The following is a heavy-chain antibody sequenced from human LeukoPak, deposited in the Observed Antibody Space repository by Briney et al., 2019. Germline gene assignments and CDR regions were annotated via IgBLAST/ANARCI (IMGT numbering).Heavy chain of an antibody. V-gene: IGHV1-69*01. CDR1: GGTFSSYA. CDR2: IIPIFGTA. Sequence: APVKVSCKASGGTFSSYAISWVRQAPGQGREWMGGIIPIFGTANYAQKFQGRVTITADESTSTAYMELSSLRSEDTDVYYCARLWSGSIDYWGQGTLVTVSS. D-gene: IGHD2-21*01. J-gene: IGHJ4*02. CDR3: ARLWSGSIDY.